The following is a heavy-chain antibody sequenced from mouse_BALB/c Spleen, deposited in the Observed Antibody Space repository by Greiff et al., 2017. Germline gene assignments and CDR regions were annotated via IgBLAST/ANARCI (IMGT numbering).Heavy chain of an antibody. CDR1: GFTFSSYA. V-gene: IGHV5-6-5*01. J-gene: IGHJ3*01. CDR3: ARGDGNPFAY. Sequence: DVKLVESGGGLVKPGGSLKLSCAASGFTFSSYAMSWVRQTPEKRLEWVASISSGGSTYYPDSVKGRFTISRDNARNILYLQMSSLRSEDTAMYYCARGDGNPFAYWGQGTLVTVSA. CDR2: ISSGGST. D-gene: IGHD2-1*01.